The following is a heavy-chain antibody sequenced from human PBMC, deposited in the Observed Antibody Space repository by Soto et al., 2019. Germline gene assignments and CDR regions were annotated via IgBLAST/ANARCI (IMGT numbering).Heavy chain of an antibody. J-gene: IGHJ5*02. D-gene: IGHD6-6*01. Sequence: ASVKVSCKASGYTFTGYYMHWVRQAPGQGLEWMGWINPNSGGTNYAQKFQGRVTMTRDTSISTAYTELSRLRSDDTAVYYCAREAYIAARPNWFDPWGQGTLVTVSS. CDR1: GYTFTGYY. V-gene: IGHV1-2*02. CDR3: AREAYIAARPNWFDP. CDR2: INPNSGGT.